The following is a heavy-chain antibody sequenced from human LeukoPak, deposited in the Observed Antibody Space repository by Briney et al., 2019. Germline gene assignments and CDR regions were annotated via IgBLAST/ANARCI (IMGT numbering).Heavy chain of an antibody. V-gene: IGHV1-18*01. CDR1: GYTFTSYG. Sequence: GASVKVSCKASGYTFTSYGISWVRQAPGQGLEWMGWISAYNGNTNYAQKLQGRVTMTTDTSTSTTYMELRSLRSDDTAVYYCAREPTVVSRWGLDYYYGMDVWGQGTTVTVSS. CDR2: ISAYNGNT. D-gene: IGHD4-23*01. J-gene: IGHJ6*02. CDR3: AREPTVVSRWGLDYYYGMDV.